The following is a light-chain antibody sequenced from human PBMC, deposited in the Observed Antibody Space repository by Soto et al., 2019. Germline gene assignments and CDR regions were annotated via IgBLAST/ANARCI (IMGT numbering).Light chain of an antibody. J-gene: IGKJ2*01. V-gene: IGKV3-15*01. CDR3: QQYNNWPPYT. CDR2: AAS. CDR1: QSVSGN. Sequence: ETVMTQSPATLSVSPGERAILSCRASQSVSGNLAWYQQKPGQAPRLLIYAASSRAAGIPPRFSGSGSGTEFTLTISSLQSEDFAVYYCQQYNNWPPYTFGQGTKLVIK.